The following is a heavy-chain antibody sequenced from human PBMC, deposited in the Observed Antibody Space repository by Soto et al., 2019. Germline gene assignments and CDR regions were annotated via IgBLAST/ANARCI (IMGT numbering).Heavy chain of an antibody. Sequence: EVQLLESGGGLVQPGGSLRLSCAASGFTFSSYVMSWVRQAPGKGLEWVSTLSASGGSTYYPDSVRGRFTISRDNSKNKLYRQMNSVRADYTSVYYCAKDNAYNYGHELLLNWGQGTLVTVSS. CDR2: LSASGGST. V-gene: IGHV3-23*01. D-gene: IGHD5-18*01. CDR1: GFTFSSYV. CDR3: AKDNAYNYGHELLLN. J-gene: IGHJ4*02.